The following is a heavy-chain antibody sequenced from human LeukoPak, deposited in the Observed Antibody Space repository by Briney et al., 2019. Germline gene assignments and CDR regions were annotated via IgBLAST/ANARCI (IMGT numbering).Heavy chain of an antibody. J-gene: IGHJ4*02. V-gene: IGHV1-46*01. CDR2: INPSGGNT. CDR1: GYTFTSYY. Sequence: ASVKASCKASGYTFTSYYLHWVRQAPGQGLEWMGIINPSGGNTNYAQKFQDRVTMTRDTSTSTVYMQLSSLRSEDTAVYYCARDEMDSLDYWGQGTLVTVSS. D-gene: IGHD5-24*01. CDR3: ARDEMDSLDY.